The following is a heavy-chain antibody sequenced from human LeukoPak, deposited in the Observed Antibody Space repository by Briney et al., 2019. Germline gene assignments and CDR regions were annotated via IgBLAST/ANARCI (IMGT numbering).Heavy chain of an antibody. CDR2: INHSGST. J-gene: IGHJ4*02. V-gene: IGHV4-34*01. CDR3: ARGRITGTTYFDY. Sequence: SETLSLTCAVYGGSFSGYYWSWIRQPPGEGLEWIGEINHSGSTNYNPSLKSRVTISVDTSKNQFSLKLSSVTAADTAVYYCARGRITGTTYFDYWGQGTLVTVSS. D-gene: IGHD1-7*01. CDR1: GGSFSGYY.